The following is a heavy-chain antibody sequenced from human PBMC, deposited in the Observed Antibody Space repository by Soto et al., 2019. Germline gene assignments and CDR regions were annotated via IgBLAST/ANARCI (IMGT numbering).Heavy chain of an antibody. J-gene: IGHJ4*02. CDR3: ARDYDSAYYFDY. CDR1: GFTFSSYA. V-gene: IGHV3-30-3*01. CDR2: ISYDGSNK. Sequence: GSLRLSCAASGFTFSSYAMHWVRQAPGKGLEWVAVISYDGSNKYYADSVKGRFTISRDNSKNTLYLQMNSLRAEDTAVYYCARDYDSAYYFDYWGQGTLVTVSS. D-gene: IGHD3-22*01.